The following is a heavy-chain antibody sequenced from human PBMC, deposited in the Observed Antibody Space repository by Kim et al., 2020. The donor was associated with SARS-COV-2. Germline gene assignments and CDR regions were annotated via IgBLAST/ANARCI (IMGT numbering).Heavy chain of an antibody. V-gene: IGHV4-39*01. J-gene: IGHJ4*02. D-gene: IGHD6-13*01. CDR3: ASVYSSSWYSALFDY. Sequence: PSLQSRVTISVATSKNQFSRKLSSVTSADTAVYYCASVYSSSWYSALFDYWGQGTLVTVSS.